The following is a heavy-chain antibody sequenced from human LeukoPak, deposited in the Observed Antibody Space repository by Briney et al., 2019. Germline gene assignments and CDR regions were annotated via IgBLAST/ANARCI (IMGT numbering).Heavy chain of an antibody. CDR2: IIPIFGTA. CDR1: GGTFSSYA. CDR3: AGGNYYDSSGYTYWYFDL. V-gene: IGHV1-69*13. Sequence: ASVKVSCKASGGTFSSYAISWVRQAPGQGLEWMGGIIPIFGTANYAQKFQGRVTITADESTSTAYMELSSLRSEDTAVYYCAGGNYYDSSGYTYWYFDLWGRGTLVTVSS. J-gene: IGHJ2*01. D-gene: IGHD3-22*01.